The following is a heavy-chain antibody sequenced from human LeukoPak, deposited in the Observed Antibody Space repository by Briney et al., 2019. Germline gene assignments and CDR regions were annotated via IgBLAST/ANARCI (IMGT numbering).Heavy chain of an antibody. V-gene: IGHV4-39*01. D-gene: IGHD6-13*01. CDR1: GGSISSSSYY. CDR2: IYYSGST. CDR3: ARQRDAAAGTDY. Sequence: SETLSLTCTVSGGSISSSSYYWGWIRQPPGKGLEWIGSIYYSGSTYYNPSLKSRVTISVDTSKNQFSLKLSSVTAADTAVYYCARQRDAAAGTDYWGQGILVTVSS. J-gene: IGHJ4*02.